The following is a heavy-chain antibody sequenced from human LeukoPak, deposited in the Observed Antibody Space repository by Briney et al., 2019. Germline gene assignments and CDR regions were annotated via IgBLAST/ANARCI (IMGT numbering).Heavy chain of an antibody. D-gene: IGHD3-16*02. CDR1: GYTFTSYG. V-gene: IGHV1-18*01. Sequence: GASVKVSCKASGYTFTSYGISWVRQAPGQGLEWMGWISAYNGNTNYAQKLQGRVTMTTDTSTSTAYMELRSLRSDDTAVYYCASRAITFGGVIVYDAFDIWGQGTMVTVSS. CDR2: ISAYNGNT. CDR3: ASRAITFGGVIVYDAFDI. J-gene: IGHJ3*02.